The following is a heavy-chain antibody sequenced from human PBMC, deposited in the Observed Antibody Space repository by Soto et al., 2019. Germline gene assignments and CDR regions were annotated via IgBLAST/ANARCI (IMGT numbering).Heavy chain of an antibody. Sequence: PGGSLRLSCAASGFTFSDYYMSWIRQAPGKGLEWVSYISSSGSTIYYADSVKGRFTISRDNAKNSLYLQMNSLRAEDTAVYYCARDLGPGSRTVLRYFDWLSPVDYWGQGTLVTVPS. CDR1: GFTFSDYY. J-gene: IGHJ4*02. D-gene: IGHD3-9*01. CDR3: ARDLGPGSRTVLRYFDWLSPVDY. CDR2: ISSSGSTI. V-gene: IGHV3-11*01.